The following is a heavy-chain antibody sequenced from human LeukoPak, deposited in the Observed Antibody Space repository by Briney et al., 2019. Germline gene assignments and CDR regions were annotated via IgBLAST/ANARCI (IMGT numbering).Heavy chain of an antibody. V-gene: IGHV3-23*01. D-gene: IGHD2-15*01. CDR3: ASQPPGYCSGGSCPGGY. CDR2: ISGSGGST. Sequence: GGSLRLSCAASGFTFSSYAMHWVRQAPGKGLEWVSAISGSGGSTYYADSVKGRFTISRDNSKNTLYLQMNSLRAEDTAVYYCASQPPGYCSGGSCPGGYWGQGTLVTVSS. J-gene: IGHJ4*02. CDR1: GFTFSSYA.